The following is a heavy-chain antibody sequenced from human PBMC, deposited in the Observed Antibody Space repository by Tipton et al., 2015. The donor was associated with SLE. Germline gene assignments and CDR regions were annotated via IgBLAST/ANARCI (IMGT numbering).Heavy chain of an antibody. CDR2: IYHSGGT. Sequence: TLSLTCTVTGGSITSNSHFWAWIRQPPGKGLEWIGGIYHSGGTHYNPSLKSRVTISVDTSKNQFSLKLRSVTAADTAMYYCARRTHYYESGDHYLDYWGRGTLVTVSS. CDR1: GGSITSNSHF. D-gene: IGHD3-22*01. V-gene: IGHV4-39*07. CDR3: ARRTHYYESGDHYLDY. J-gene: IGHJ4*02.